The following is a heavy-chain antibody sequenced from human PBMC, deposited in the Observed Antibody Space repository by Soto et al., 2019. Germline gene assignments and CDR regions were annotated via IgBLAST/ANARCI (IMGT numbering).Heavy chain of an antibody. CDR3: ARDLGHYSRGSSYFDY. CDR2: IYFDGSKK. CDR1: GFTFSSYG. V-gene: IGHV3-33*01. D-gene: IGHD3-16*01. Sequence: ESGGGVVQPGRSLRLSCAASGFTFSSYGFHWVRQTPGKGLEWVAIIYFDGSKKYYADSVKGRFTISRDDSESTLYLQMDSLRAEDTALYYCARDLGHYSRGSSYFDYWGQGTLVTVSS. J-gene: IGHJ4*02.